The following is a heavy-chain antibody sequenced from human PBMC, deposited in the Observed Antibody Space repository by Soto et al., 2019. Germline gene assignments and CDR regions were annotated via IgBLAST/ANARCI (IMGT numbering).Heavy chain of an antibody. J-gene: IGHJ3*02. Sequence: EVQLVESGGGLVQPGRSLRLTCAASGFTFDEYAMHWVRQAPGKGLEWVSGISWNSGSIGYADSVKGRFTISRDNAKNSLYLQMNSLRAEDTALYYCAKAMGLVVPAAMTPRYSSSRPNDAFDIWGQGTMVTVSS. CDR2: ISWNSGSI. D-gene: IGHD2-2*01. CDR1: GFTFDEYA. V-gene: IGHV3-9*01. CDR3: AKAMGLVVPAAMTPRYSSSRPNDAFDI.